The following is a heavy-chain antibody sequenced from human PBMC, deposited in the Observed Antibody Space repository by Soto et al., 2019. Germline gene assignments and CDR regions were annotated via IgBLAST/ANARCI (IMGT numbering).Heavy chain of an antibody. J-gene: IGHJ6*02. CDR2: INPNSGGT. CDR3: AKATNIVLVPAATGGMGV. D-gene: IGHD2-2*01. V-gene: IGHV1-2*02. Sequence: ASVKVSCKASGYTFTDYYMHWVRQAPGQGLEWMGWINPNSGGTNYAQKFQGRVTMTSVTSISTAYMELSSLRSDDTALYYRAKATNIVLVPAATGGMGVWGQGTTVFASS. CDR1: GYTFTDYY.